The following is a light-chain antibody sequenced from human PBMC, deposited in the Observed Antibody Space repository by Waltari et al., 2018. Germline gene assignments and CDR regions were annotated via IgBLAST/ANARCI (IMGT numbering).Light chain of an antibody. Sequence: LVLTQSPGTLSLSPGESATLSCRASQTVSRSLAWYQQNPGQAPKLLIYGASTRATGIPDRFTGSGSGTNFSLTISSLEPEDFAIYFCQHYVRLPATFGQGTKVEIK. CDR3: QHYVRLPAT. CDR2: GAS. CDR1: QTVSRS. V-gene: IGKV3-20*01. J-gene: IGKJ1*01.